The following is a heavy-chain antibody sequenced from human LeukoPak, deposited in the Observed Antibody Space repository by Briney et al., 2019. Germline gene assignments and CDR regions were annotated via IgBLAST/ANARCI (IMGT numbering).Heavy chain of an antibody. Sequence: GGSLRLSCAASGFTFSSYAMSWVRQAPGKGLGWVSAISGSGGSTYYADSVKGRFTISRDNSKNTLYLQMNSLRAEDTAVYYCAKGRSMTTVTTYFDYWGQGTLVTVSS. CDR2: ISGSGGST. J-gene: IGHJ4*02. CDR3: AKGRSMTTVTTYFDY. CDR1: GFTFSSYA. V-gene: IGHV3-23*01. D-gene: IGHD4-17*01.